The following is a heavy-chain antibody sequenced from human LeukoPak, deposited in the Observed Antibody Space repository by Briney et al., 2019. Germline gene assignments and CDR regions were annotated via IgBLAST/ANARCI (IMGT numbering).Heavy chain of an antibody. CDR2: INHSGST. CDR1: GGSFSGYY. V-gene: IGHV4-34*01. D-gene: IGHD4-17*01. J-gene: IGHJ4*02. Sequence: TETLSLTCAVYGGSFSGYYWSWIRQPPGKGLEWIGEINHSGSTNYNPSLKSRVTISVDTSKNQFSLKLSSVTAADTAVYYCANYYGDYHRGVFDYWGQGTLVTVSS. CDR3: ANYYGDYHRGVFDY.